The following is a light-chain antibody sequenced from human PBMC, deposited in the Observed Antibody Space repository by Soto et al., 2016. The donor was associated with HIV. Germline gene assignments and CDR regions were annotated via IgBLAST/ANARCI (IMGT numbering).Light chain of an antibody. Sequence: DIQMTQSPSILSASVGDRVTITCRASQSISSWLVWYQQKPGKAPKVLIYKASSLESGVPSRFSGSGSGTEFTLTISSLQPDDFATYHCQQYDSYSTFGQGTKVEIK. J-gene: IGKJ1*01. CDR2: KAS. CDR1: QSISSW. V-gene: IGKV1-5*03. CDR3: QQYDSYST.